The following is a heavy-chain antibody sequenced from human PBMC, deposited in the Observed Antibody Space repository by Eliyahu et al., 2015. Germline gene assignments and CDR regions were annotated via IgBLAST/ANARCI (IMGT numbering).Heavy chain of an antibody. V-gene: IGHV3-20*04. Sequence: EIQLVESGGGVVRPGGSLXXACLXSGISVEDYDVSWVRQAPGKGLEWVSSINWNGASIGYADSVKGRFTISKDNAKNSLYLQMNSLRAEDTALYYCAKVGGSYRDFDYWGQGTLVTVSS. CDR2: INWNGASI. CDR3: AKVGGSYRDFDY. D-gene: IGHD1-26*01. J-gene: IGHJ4*02. CDR1: GISVEDYD.